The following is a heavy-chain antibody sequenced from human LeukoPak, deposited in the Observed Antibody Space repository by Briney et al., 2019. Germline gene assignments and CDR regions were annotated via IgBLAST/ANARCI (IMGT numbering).Heavy chain of an antibody. Sequence: GGSLGLSCAASGFTFSSNYMSWVRQAPGKGLEWVSVIYSGGSTYYADSVKGRFTISRDNSKNTLFLQMNSLRAEDTAVYYCARGTNSGSYYPDYWGQGTLVTVSS. CDR1: GFTFSSNY. V-gene: IGHV3-53*01. J-gene: IGHJ4*02. CDR2: IYSGGST. D-gene: IGHD1-26*01. CDR3: ARGTNSGSYYPDY.